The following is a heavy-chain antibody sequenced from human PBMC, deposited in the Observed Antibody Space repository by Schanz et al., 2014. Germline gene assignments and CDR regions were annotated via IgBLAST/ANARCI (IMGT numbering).Heavy chain of an antibody. CDR1: GFTFSSYG. J-gene: IGHJ5*02. CDR3: ARQPGRITVSGVVSNWFDP. Sequence: VQLLESGGGVVQPGRSLRLSCAASGFTFSSYGMHWVRQAPGRGLEWVALIWYDGSNKYYAESVKGRFTISRDNSKNTLYLQMNSLRVEDTAVYYCARQPGRITVSGVVSNWFDPWGQGTLVTVSS. V-gene: IGHV3-33*01. CDR2: IWYDGSNK. D-gene: IGHD3-3*01.